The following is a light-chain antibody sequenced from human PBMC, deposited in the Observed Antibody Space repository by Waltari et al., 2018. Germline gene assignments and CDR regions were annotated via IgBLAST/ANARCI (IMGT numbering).Light chain of an antibody. CDR3: QQYNSSSGT. CDR1: QGISSW. CDR2: DAY. Sequence: DIQMTQSPSPLSASVGDRVTLTSRASQGISSWLAWYQQRPGKAPKLLIYDAYSLKSGVPSRFSGSGFGTEFTLTISSLQPDDFATYYCQQYNSSSGTFGQGTEVEIK. J-gene: IGKJ1*01. V-gene: IGKV1-5*01.